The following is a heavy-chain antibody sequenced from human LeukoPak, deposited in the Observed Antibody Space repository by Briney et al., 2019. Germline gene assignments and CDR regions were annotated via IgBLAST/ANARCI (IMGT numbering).Heavy chain of an antibody. Sequence: GGSLRLSCTAYGFTFSGYWIHWVRQAPGKGLEWVAFIRYDGSNKYYADSVKGRFTISRDNSKNTLYLQMNSLRAEDTAVYYCAKDRGSSPRDYYYYMDVWGKGTTVTVSS. D-gene: IGHD6-6*01. V-gene: IGHV3-30*02. J-gene: IGHJ6*03. CDR1: GFTFSGYW. CDR2: IRYDGSNK. CDR3: AKDRGSSPRDYYYYMDV.